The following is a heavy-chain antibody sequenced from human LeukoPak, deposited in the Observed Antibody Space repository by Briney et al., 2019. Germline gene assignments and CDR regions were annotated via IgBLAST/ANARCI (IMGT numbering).Heavy chain of an antibody. J-gene: IGHJ6*03. CDR3: AVLGTGTYYYMDV. V-gene: IGHV3-74*01. CDR1: GFTFSRYW. D-gene: IGHD1-1*01. CDR2: INTDGSST. Sequence: GSLRPSCSASGFTFSRYWMPWVRQAPGKGLVWVSRINTDGSSTSYADSVKGRFTISRDNAKNTLYLQMNSLRAEDTAVYYCAVLGTGTYYYMDVWGKGTTVTVSS.